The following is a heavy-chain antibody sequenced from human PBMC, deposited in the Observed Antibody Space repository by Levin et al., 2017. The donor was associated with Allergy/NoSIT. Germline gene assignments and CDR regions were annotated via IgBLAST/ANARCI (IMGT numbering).Heavy chain of an antibody. CDR2: INSKSGGT. CDR3: AREAVAGTASDY. D-gene: IGHD6-19*01. CDR1: GYTFTGHF. J-gene: IGHJ4*02. Sequence: ASVKVSCKASGYTFTGHFMHWVRQVPGQGLEWMGWINSKSGGTNYPQKFQGRVTMTRDTSISTAYMELSRLRSDDTAVYYCAREAVAGTASDYWGQGTLVTVSS. V-gene: IGHV1-2*02.